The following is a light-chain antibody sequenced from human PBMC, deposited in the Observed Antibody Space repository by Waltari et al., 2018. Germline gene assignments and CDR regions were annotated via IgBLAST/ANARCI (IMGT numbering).Light chain of an antibody. V-gene: IGKV2-28*01. CDR3: MQALQTPV. CDR2: LGS. J-gene: IGKJ2*01. CDR1: HSLLQRNGHNY. Sequence: DIVMTQSPLSLPVTPGEPASISCRSSHSLLQRNGHNYLEWYLQRPGQCPRVLILLGSRRVSGVTDRFSGSGSGTDFTLKISRVEAEDVGVYYCMQALQTPVFGQGTKLEIK.